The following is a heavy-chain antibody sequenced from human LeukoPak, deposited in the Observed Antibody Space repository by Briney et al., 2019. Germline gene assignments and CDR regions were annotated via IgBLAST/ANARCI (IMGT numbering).Heavy chain of an antibody. CDR2: INPSGGST. J-gene: IGHJ6*02. CDR3: ASGAAHIYYYYGMDV. CDR1: GYTFTSYY. V-gene: IGHV1-46*01. D-gene: IGHD6-6*01. Sequence: ASVKVSCKASGYTFTSYYMHWVRQAPGQGLEWMGIINPSGGSTSYAQKLQGRVTMTTDTSTSTAYMELRSLRSDDTAVYYCASGAAHIYYYYGMDVWGQGTTVTVSS.